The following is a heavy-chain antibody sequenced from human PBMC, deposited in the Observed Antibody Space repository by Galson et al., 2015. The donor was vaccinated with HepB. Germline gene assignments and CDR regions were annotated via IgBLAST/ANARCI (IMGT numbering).Heavy chain of an antibody. D-gene: IGHD6-19*01. V-gene: IGHV3-30*18. CDR1: GFTFSNYG. Sequence: SLRLSCAASGFTFSNYGMHWVRQAPGKGLEWVAVISYDESYKYYTDSVKGRFTISRDTSKNTLYLQMNSLRAEDTAVYYCGKTPGSGWWDLDYWGQGTLVTVSS. CDR2: ISYDESYK. J-gene: IGHJ4*02. CDR3: GKTPGSGWWDLDY.